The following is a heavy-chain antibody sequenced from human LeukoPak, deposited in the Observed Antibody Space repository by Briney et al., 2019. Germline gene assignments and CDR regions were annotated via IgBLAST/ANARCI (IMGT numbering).Heavy chain of an antibody. CDR1: GFTFSSYG. Sequence: PGGSLRLSCAASGFTFSSYGMHWVRQAPGKGLEWVAFIRYDGSNKYYADSVKGRFTISRDNSKNTLYLQMNSLRAEDTAVYYCARVNIWYINGMDVWGRGTTVTVSS. CDR2: IRYDGSNK. J-gene: IGHJ6*02. V-gene: IGHV3-30*02. CDR3: ARVNIWYINGMDV. D-gene: IGHD6-13*01.